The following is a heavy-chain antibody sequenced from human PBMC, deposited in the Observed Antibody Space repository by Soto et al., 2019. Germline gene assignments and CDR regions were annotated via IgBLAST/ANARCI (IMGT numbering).Heavy chain of an antibody. Sequence: PSETLSLTCTVSGGSISSSSYYWAWMRQSPGKGLEWIGSIYYSGTTYYNPSLKSRVTISVDTSKNQFSLKLSSVTAADTAVYYCARDHGDHSNGFDPWGQGTLVTVSS. V-gene: IGHV4-39*02. CDR3: ARDHGDHSNGFDP. D-gene: IGHD4-17*01. J-gene: IGHJ5*02. CDR1: GGSISSSSYY. CDR2: IYYSGTT.